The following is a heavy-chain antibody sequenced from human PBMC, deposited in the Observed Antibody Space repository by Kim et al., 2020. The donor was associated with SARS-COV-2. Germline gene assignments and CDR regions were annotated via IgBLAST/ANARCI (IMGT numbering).Heavy chain of an antibody. V-gene: IGHV1-69*04. CDR3: ARDKSGFWSEP. CDR1: GGTFSSYA. D-gene: IGHD3-3*01. Sequence: SVKVSCKASGGTFSSYAISWVRQAPGQGLEWMGRIIPILGIANYAQKFQGRVTITADKSTSTAYMELSSLRSEDTAVYYCARDKSGFWSEPWGQGTLVTVSS. CDR2: IIPILGIA. J-gene: IGHJ5*02.